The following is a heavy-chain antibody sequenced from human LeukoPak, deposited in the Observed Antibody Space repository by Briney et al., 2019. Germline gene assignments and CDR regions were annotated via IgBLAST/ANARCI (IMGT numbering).Heavy chain of an antibody. CDR2: ISGSGGGT. CDR1: GFTFSSYG. J-gene: IGHJ6*03. V-gene: IGHV3-23*01. D-gene: IGHD6-13*01. Sequence: PGGSLRLSCAASGFTFSSYGMSWVRQAPGKGLEWVSAISGSGGGTYYADSVKGRFTISRDNSKNTLYLQMNSLRAEDTAVYYCAKERRGAAAWKGYYMDVWGKGTTVTISS. CDR3: AKERRGAAAWKGYYMDV.